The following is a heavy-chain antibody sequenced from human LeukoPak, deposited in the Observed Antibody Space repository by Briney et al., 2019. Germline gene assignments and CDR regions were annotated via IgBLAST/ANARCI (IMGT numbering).Heavy chain of an antibody. CDR2: INPNSGGT. CDR3: ARDQSGRLSHFDY. J-gene: IGHJ4*02. Sequence: ASVKVSCKASGYTLTGYYMHWVRQAPGQGLEWMGWINPNSGGTNYAQRFQGRVTMTRDTSISTAYMELSRLRSDDTAVYYCARDQSGRLSHFDYWGQGTLVTVSS. CDR1: GYTLTGYY. D-gene: IGHD2-15*01. V-gene: IGHV1-2*02.